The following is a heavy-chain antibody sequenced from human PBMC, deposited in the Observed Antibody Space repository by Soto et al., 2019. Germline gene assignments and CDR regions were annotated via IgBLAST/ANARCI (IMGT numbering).Heavy chain of an antibody. CDR2: INHSGST. J-gene: IGHJ4*02. D-gene: IGHD3-10*01. CDR3: ARRHGVDIDAYY. CDR1: GGSFSGYY. V-gene: IGHV4-34*01. Sequence: SETLSLTCAVYGGSFSGYYWTWIRQPPGTGLEWIGEINHSGSTNYNPSLKSRVTISVDTSKNQFSLELTSVTAADTAVYYCARRHGVDIDAYYWGQGILVT.